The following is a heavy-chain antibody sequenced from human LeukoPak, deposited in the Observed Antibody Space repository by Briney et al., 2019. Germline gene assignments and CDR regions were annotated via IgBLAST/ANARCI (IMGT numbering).Heavy chain of an antibody. D-gene: IGHD3-10*01. CDR3: ARLTMVRGVIIWFDP. Sequence: GEPLKISCKGSGYSFTSYWIGWVRQIPGKGLERMGNIYPGDSHTRYSPSFQGYVTISAAKSISTAYLQWSSLKASDTAMYYCARLTMVRGVIIWFDPWGQGTLVTVSS. CDR1: GYSFTSYW. V-gene: IGHV5-51*01. J-gene: IGHJ5*02. CDR2: IYPGDSHT.